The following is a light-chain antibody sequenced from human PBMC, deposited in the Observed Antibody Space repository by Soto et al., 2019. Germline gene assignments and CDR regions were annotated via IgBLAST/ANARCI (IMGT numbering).Light chain of an antibody. CDR2: DVS. Sequence: QSALTQPASVSGSPGQSVTISCTGTSSDVGGYNYVSWYQQHPGKAPKLMIYDVSNRTSGVSNRFSGSKSGNTASLTISGLQAEDEGEYYCSSYTSISTLVFGGGTKLTVL. CDR1: SSDVGGYNY. J-gene: IGLJ2*01. V-gene: IGLV2-14*01. CDR3: SSYTSISTLV.